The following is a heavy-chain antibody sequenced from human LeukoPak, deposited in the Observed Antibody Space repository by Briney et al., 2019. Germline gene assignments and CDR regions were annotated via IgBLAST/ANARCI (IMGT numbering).Heavy chain of an antibody. CDR2: INPNSGGT. J-gene: IGHJ2*01. Sequence: ASVKVSCKASGYTLIDYYIHWVRPAPGEGLEWMGWINPNSGGTNYAQKFQGSVTMTRDTSISTAYMELTRLNSDDTAVYYCAKNMGYGDYWYFDLWGRGTLVTVSS. D-gene: IGHD4-17*01. CDR3: AKNMGYGDYWYFDL. V-gene: IGHV1-2*02. CDR1: GYTLIDYY.